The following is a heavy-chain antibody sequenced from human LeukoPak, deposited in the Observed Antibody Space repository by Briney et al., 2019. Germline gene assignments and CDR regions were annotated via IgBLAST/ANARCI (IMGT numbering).Heavy chain of an antibody. CDR3: ARSYSSGSYYSPFDP. Sequence: SETLSLTCTVSGGSISSFYWSWIRQPPGKGLEWIGYIYYTGNTNYRPSLTSRVTISLDTSKNQFSLKLTSVTAADTAVYYCARSYSSGSYYSPFDPWGQGTLVTVSS. V-gene: IGHV4-59*01. D-gene: IGHD3-10*01. CDR1: GGSISSFY. CDR2: IYYTGNT. J-gene: IGHJ5*02.